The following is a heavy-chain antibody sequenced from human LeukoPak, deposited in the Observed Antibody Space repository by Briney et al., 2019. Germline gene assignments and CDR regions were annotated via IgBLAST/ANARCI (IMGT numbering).Heavy chain of an antibody. CDR2: INWNGGST. Sequence: GGSLRLSCAASGFTFDDYGMSWVRQAPGKGLEWVSGINWNGGSTGYADSVKGRFTISRDNAKNSLYLQMNSLRAEDTAVYYCARVRTPGIAVAGFDYWGQGTLVTVSS. D-gene: IGHD6-19*01. CDR1: GFTFDDYG. V-gene: IGHV3-20*04. CDR3: ARVRTPGIAVAGFDY. J-gene: IGHJ4*02.